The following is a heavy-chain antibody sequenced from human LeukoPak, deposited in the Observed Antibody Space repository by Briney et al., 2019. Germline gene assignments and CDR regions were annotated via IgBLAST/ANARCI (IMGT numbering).Heavy chain of an antibody. D-gene: IGHD3-10*01. V-gene: IGHV1-18*01. J-gene: IGHJ4*02. Sequence: GASVRVSCKTSGYTFTDYDITWVRQAPGQGLEWMGRVSPYNGNTYYSQRFQDRVTITKDTSTVTAYMDLRNLRTDDTAMYYCARNGRVRRVVKDLFEYWGQGTLVAVSS. CDR2: VSPYNGNT. CDR3: ARNGRVRRVVKDLFEY. CDR1: GYTFTDYD.